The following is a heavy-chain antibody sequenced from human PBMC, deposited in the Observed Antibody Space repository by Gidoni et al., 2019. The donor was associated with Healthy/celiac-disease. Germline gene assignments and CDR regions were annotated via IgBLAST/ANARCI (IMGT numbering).Heavy chain of an antibody. CDR3: AKGRDYDILTGTTDY. CDR2: ISWNSGSI. Sequence: EVQLVESGGGLVQPGRSLRLSCAASGFPFDDYAMHWVRQAPGKGLEWVSGISWNSGSIGYADSVKGRFTISRDNAKNSLYLQMNSLRAEDTALYYCAKGRDYDILTGTTDYWGQGTLVTVSS. V-gene: IGHV3-9*01. D-gene: IGHD3-9*01. CDR1: GFPFDDYA. J-gene: IGHJ4*02.